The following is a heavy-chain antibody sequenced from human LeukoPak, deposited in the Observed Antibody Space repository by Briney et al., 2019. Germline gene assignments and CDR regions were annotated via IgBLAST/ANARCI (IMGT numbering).Heavy chain of an antibody. CDR1: GFTFSSSN. D-gene: IGHD3-22*01. CDR2: ISSSSSTI. CDR3: ATYSSLNRREFQF. Sequence: GGSLRLSCAASGFTFSSSNMNWVRQAPGKGLEWVSYISSSSSTIFYADSVKGRFIISRDNAKNSLYLQMNSLRAEDTAVYYCATYSSLNRREFQFWGQGTLLTVSS. J-gene: IGHJ1*01. V-gene: IGHV3-48*01.